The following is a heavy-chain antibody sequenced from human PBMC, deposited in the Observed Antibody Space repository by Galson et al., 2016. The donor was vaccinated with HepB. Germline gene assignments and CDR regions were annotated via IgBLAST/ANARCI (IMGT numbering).Heavy chain of an antibody. V-gene: IGHV3-7*03. J-gene: IGHJ5*02. D-gene: IGHD5-18*01. CDR3: VRSKSMSHRFLGLPRNQRGFNYGSLVFDL. CDR2: LKQDGSEK. Sequence: SLRLSCASSGFTFGGFWMSWVRQAPGKGLQWVATLKQDGSEKYYVDSGRGRFTISRDNPQSSLYVQMNGLRVEDTAVYYCVRSKSMSHRFLGLPRNQRGFNYGSLVFDLWGQGMLVTVSS. CDR1: GFTFGGFW.